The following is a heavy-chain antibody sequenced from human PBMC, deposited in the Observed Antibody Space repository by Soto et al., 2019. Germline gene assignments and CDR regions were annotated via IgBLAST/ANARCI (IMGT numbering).Heavy chain of an antibody. CDR3: ARDFYPGYNPRDYYFDY. Sequence: QVQLVESGGGVVQPGRSLRLSCAASGFTFSSYGMHWVRQAPGKGLEWVAVIWYDGSNKYYADSVKGRFTISRDNSKNTLYLQMNSLRAEDTAVYHCARDFYPGYNPRDYYFDYWGQGTLVTVSS. D-gene: IGHD5-12*01. CDR1: GFTFSSYG. CDR2: IWYDGSNK. V-gene: IGHV3-33*01. J-gene: IGHJ4*02.